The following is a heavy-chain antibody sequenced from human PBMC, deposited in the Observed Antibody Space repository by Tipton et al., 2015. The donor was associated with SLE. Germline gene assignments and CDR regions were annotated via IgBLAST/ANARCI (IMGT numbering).Heavy chain of an antibody. V-gene: IGHV4-61*02. D-gene: IGHD2/OR15-2a*01. J-gene: IGHJ6*03. CDR3: ARDEYSTSSGHMDV. Sequence: TLSLTCTVSGASISSGNYYWSWIRQSAGKGLEWIGRIYTNGITKYNPSLESRVTISLDTSKNQFSLELNSVTAADTAVYYCARDEYSTSSGHMDVWGTGTTVTVSS. CDR2: IYTNGIT. CDR1: GASISSGNYY.